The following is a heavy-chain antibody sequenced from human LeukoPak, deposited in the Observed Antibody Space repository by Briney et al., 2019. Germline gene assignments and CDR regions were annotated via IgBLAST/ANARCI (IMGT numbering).Heavy chain of an antibody. J-gene: IGHJ4*02. V-gene: IGHV3-23*01. CDR2: ISGSGGST. Sequence: GGSLRLSCAASGFTFSSYAMSWVRQAPGKGLEWVSAISGSGGSTYYADSVKGRFTISRDNSKNTLYLQMNSLRAEDTAVYYCARDLISSWYTYNFDYWGQGTLVTVSS. D-gene: IGHD6-13*01. CDR3: ARDLISSWYTYNFDY. CDR1: GFTFSSYA.